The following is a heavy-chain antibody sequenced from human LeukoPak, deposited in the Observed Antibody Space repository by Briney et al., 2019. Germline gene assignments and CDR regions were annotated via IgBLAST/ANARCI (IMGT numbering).Heavy chain of an antibody. CDR2: IYYSGST. D-gene: IGHD3-16*01. J-gene: IGHJ6*02. V-gene: IGHV4-59*01. CDR1: GGSISSDY. CDR3: ARDWGAAVGNYYYGMDV. Sequence: SETLSLTCTVSGGSISSDYWSWIPQPPGKDLEWIGYIYYSGSTNYNPSLKRRDTISLDTSKNQFSLNLSSVTAADTAVYYCARDWGAAVGNYYYGMDVWGQGTTVTVSS.